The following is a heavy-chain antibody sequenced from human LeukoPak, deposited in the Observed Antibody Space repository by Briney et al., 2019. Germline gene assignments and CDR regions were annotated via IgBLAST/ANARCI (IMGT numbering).Heavy chain of an antibody. J-gene: IGHJ4*02. CDR3: AKAPRDGDYQYYFDY. V-gene: IGHV3-30*04. CDR1: GFTFDNFA. Sequence: PGRSLRLSCTASGFTFDNFAMHWVRQAPGKGLEWVAVIFYDGTIYYYADSVKGRFTISRDNSKNTLYLQMNSLRAEDTAVYYCAKAPRDGDYQYYFDYWGQGTLVTVSS. CDR2: IFYDGTIY. D-gene: IGHD4-17*01.